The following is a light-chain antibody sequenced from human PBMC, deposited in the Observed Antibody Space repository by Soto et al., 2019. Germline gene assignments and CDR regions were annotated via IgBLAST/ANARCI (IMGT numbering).Light chain of an antibody. CDR1: QSVSSSF. Sequence: EIVLTQSPGTLTLSPGERATISCRASQSVSSSFLAWYQQKPAQAPTLLIDTSSSRATGVPDRFSGSGSGTDFSLTIGRLEPEDFAVYYCQQFDASPWTFGQGTKVEIK. CDR2: TSS. V-gene: IGKV3-20*01. CDR3: QQFDASPWT. J-gene: IGKJ1*01.